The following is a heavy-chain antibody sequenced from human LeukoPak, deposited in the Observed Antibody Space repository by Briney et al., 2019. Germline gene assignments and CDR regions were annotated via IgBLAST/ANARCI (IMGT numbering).Heavy chain of an antibody. Sequence: SETLSLTCTVSGDSISSGSYYWSWIRQPAGKGLEWIGRIDTTGSTNYIPSLESRVTISVDTSKNQFSLRLSSVTAADTAVYYCARVGIQNWFDPWGQGTLVTVSS. CDR3: ARVGIQNWFDP. V-gene: IGHV4-61*02. D-gene: IGHD1-1*01. CDR1: GDSISSGSYY. J-gene: IGHJ5*02. CDR2: IDTTGST.